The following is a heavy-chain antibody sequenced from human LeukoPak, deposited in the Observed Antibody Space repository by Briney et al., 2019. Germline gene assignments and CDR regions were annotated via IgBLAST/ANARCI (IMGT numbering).Heavy chain of an antibody. J-gene: IGHJ4*02. D-gene: IGHD3-10*01. CDR2: IYYSGST. CDR1: GGSISSYY. V-gene: IGHV4-59*01. Sequence: KPSETLSLTCTVSGGSISSYYWSWIRQPPGKGLEWIGYIYYSGSTNYNPSLKSRVTISVDTSKNQFSLKLGSVTAADTAVYYCARSYYYGSGSPFDYWGQGTLVTVSS. CDR3: ARSYYYGSGSPFDY.